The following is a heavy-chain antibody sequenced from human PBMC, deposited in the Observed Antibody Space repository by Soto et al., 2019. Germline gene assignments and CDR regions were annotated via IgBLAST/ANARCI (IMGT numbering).Heavy chain of an antibody. Sequence: QLQLQESGPGLVKASETLSLTCTVSGGSISSSSYYWGWIRQPPGKGLEWIGSLYYSGNTHFNPSLKRRVTISVDTSKNHFSLNLTSVTAADTAVYYCARHNGGSPKWLDPWGQGTLVTVSS. CDR3: ARHNGGSPKWLDP. CDR1: GGSISSSSYY. J-gene: IGHJ5*02. CDR2: LYYSGNT. V-gene: IGHV4-39*01. D-gene: IGHD1-26*01.